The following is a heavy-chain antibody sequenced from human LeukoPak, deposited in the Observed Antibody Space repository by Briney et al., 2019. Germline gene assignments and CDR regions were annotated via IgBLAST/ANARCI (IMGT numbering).Heavy chain of an antibody. CDR3: ARDETIEAARSIYYYMDV. CDR2: ISPNSGGT. V-gene: IGHV1-2*02. Sequence: ASVKVSCKASGYTFTGYYMHWVRQAPGQGLEWMGWISPNSGGTNYAQKFQGRVTMTRDTSISTAYMELSRLRSEDTAVYYCARDETIEAARSIYYYMDVWGKGTTVTVSS. CDR1: GYTFTGYY. D-gene: IGHD6-6*01. J-gene: IGHJ6*03.